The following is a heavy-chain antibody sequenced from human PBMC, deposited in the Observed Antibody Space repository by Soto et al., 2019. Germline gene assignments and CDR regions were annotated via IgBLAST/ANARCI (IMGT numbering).Heavy chain of an antibody. V-gene: IGHV1-69*13. CDR1: GGTFSSYA. CDR2: IIPIFGTA. D-gene: IGHD2-15*01. CDR3: ARDLGYCSGGSCYESYGMDV. J-gene: IGHJ6*02. Sequence: SMKVSCKASGGTFSSYAISWVRQAPGQGLEWMGGIIPIFGTANYAQKFQGRVTITADESTSTAYMELSSLRSEDTAVYYCARDLGYCSGGSCYESYGMDVWGQGTTVTVSS.